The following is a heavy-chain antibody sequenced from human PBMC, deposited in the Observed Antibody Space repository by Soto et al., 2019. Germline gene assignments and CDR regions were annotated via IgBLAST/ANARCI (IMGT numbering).Heavy chain of an antibody. D-gene: IGHD3-22*01. CDR2: IIPIFGTA. J-gene: IGHJ4*02. CDR1: GGTFSSYA. Sequence: VSCKASGGTFSSYAISWVRQAPGQGLEWMGGIIPIFGTANYAQKFQGRVTITADESTSTAYMELSSLRSEDTAVYYCAKDEVRDYSDSSGYPHFGYRGQGTLVPVTS. V-gene: IGHV1-69*01. CDR3: AKDEVRDYSDSSGYPHFGY.